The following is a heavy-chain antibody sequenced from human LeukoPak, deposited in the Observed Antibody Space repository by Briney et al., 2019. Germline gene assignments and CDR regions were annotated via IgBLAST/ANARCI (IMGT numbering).Heavy chain of an antibody. V-gene: IGHV3-33*07. D-gene: IGHD2/OR15-2a*01. CDR2: IWGDGNKK. CDR3: ARDSNNSNYYMDV. CDR1: VYIFSHYG. Sequence: PGGSLRLSCTSCVYIFSHYGRYWVRRAPGKGLEGVRVIWGDGNKKYTAASVKGRFAISRDNSRNILYLQMSSLRAEDTAIYYCARDSNNSNYYMDVWGKGISVTVSS. J-gene: IGHJ6*03.